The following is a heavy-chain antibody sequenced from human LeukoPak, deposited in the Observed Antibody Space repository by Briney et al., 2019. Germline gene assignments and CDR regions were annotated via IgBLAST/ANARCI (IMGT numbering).Heavy chain of an antibody. CDR3: AKDGYYYGSGSYWDY. CDR2: ISGSGGST. CDR1: GFTFSSYA. J-gene: IGHJ4*02. V-gene: IGHV3-23*01. Sequence: PGGSLRLSCAASGFTFSSYAMSWVRQAQGKGLEWVSAISGSGGSTYYADSVKGRFTISRDNSKNTLYLQMNSLRAEDTAVYYCAKDGYYYGSGSYWDYWGQGTLVTVSS. D-gene: IGHD3-10*01.